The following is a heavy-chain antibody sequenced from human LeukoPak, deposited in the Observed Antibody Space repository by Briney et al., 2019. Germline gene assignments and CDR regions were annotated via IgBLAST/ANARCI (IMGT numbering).Heavy chain of an antibody. Sequence: GGSLRLSCAASGFDFRSYAMTWVRQAPGRGLEWVSYISSGSNVIHYADSLKGRFTISRDNAKNSLYLQMNSLSAEDTAVYFCARVAKGVIITIVTNWLDPWGQGTQVTVSS. CDR1: GFDFRSYA. V-gene: IGHV3-48*01. D-gene: IGHD3-10*01. CDR2: ISSGSNVI. J-gene: IGHJ5*02. CDR3: ARVAKGVIITIVTNWLDP.